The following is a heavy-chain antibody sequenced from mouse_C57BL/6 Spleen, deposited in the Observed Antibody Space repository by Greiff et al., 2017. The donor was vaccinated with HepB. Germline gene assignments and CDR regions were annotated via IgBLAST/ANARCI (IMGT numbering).Heavy chain of an antibody. CDR3: ARKDYYDYDNYAMDY. CDR2: IWSGGST. V-gene: IGHV2-2*01. Sequence: VKLMESGPGLVQPSQSLSITCTVSGFSLTSYGVHWVRQSPGKGLEWLGAIWSGGSTDYNAAFISRLSISKANSKSQVFFKMNSLQADDTAIYYCARKDYYDYDNYAMDYWGQGTSVTVSS. J-gene: IGHJ4*01. D-gene: IGHD2-4*01. CDR1: GFSLTSYG.